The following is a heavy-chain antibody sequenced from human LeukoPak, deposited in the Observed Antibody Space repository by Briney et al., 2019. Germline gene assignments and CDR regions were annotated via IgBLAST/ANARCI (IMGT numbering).Heavy chain of an antibody. CDR3: ARGGDGYSI. CDR1: GFTFSSYA. J-gene: IGHJ4*02. Sequence: GRSLRLSCAASGFTFSSYAMHWVRQAPGKGLEWVAVISYDGSNKYYADSVKGRFTISRDNSKTTLYLQMNSLRAEDTAVYYCARGGDGYSIWCQGTLVTVSS. CDR2: ISYDGSNK. V-gene: IGHV3-30*01. D-gene: IGHD5-24*01.